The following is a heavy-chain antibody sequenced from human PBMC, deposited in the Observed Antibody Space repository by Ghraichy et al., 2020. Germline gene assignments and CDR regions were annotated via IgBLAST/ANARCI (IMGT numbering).Heavy chain of an antibody. J-gene: IGHJ3*02. CDR3: ALLRGTGTNDAFYI. Sequence: SETLSLTCAVYGLSFSYYYLSCIRQPPGKGLEWIGEINHSESTNYNRSLKSRVTISVDTSKNQFSLKLSSVTAADTAVYYCALLRGTGTNDAFYIWGQGAMVTVPS. CDR1: GLSFSYYY. D-gene: IGHD2-2*01. CDR2: INHSEST. V-gene: IGHV4-34*01.